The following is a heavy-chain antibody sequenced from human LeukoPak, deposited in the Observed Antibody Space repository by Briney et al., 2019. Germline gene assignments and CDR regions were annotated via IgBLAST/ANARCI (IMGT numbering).Heavy chain of an antibody. V-gene: IGHV3-48*03. D-gene: IGHD6-13*01. CDR2: ISSSGSTI. Sequence: PGGSLRLSCAASGFTFSSYEMNWVRQAPGKGLEWVSYISSSGSTIYYADSVKGRFTISRDNAKNSLYLQMNSLRAEDTAVYYCARGDIAAAGGDDAFDIWGQGTMVTVSS. J-gene: IGHJ3*02. CDR3: ARGDIAAAGGDDAFDI. CDR1: GFTFSSYE.